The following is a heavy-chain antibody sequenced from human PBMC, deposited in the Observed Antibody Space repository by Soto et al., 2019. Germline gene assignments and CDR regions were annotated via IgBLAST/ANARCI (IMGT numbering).Heavy chain of an antibody. Sequence: RASVKVSCKASGYSFTSYAMHWVRQAPGQRLEWMGWINAGNGNTKYSQKFQGRVTITRDTSASTAYMELSSLRSEDTAVYYCARDPKLQWFGELYAYYYGMDVWGQGTTVTVSS. J-gene: IGHJ6*02. CDR3: ARDPKLQWFGELYAYYYGMDV. V-gene: IGHV1-3*01. CDR1: GYSFTSYA. CDR2: INAGNGNT. D-gene: IGHD3-10*01.